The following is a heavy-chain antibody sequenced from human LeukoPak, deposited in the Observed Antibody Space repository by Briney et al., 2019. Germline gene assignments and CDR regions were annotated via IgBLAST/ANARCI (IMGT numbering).Heavy chain of an antibody. V-gene: IGHV1-2*06. CDR2: INPNSGGT. CDR1: GYTFTGSY. J-gene: IGHJ4*02. Sequence: ASVRVSCTASGYTFTGSYMHSGRQAPGQGLERMGRINPNSGGTNYAQKFQGRVTMTRDTSISTAYMELSRLTSDDTAVYFCARETYYSSGNVYNRIDYWGQGTLVTVSS. CDR3: ARETYYSSGNVYNRIDY. D-gene: IGHD3-10*01.